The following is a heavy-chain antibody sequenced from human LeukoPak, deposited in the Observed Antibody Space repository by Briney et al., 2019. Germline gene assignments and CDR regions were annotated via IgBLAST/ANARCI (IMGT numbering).Heavy chain of an antibody. Sequence: PGGSLRLSCAASGFTFSSYEMNWVRQAPGKGLEWVSYISSSGSTIYYADSVKGRFTISRDNAKNSPYLQMNSLRAEDTAVYYCAELGITMIGGVWGKGTTVTMSS. V-gene: IGHV3-48*03. CDR3: AELGITMIGGV. CDR2: ISSSGSTI. J-gene: IGHJ6*04. D-gene: IGHD3-10*02. CDR1: GFTFSSYE.